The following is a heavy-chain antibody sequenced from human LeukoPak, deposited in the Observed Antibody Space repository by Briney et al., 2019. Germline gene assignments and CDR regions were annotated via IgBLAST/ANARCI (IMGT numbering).Heavy chain of an antibody. J-gene: IGHJ4*02. V-gene: IGHV1-18*01. CDR1: GXXFTSYG. D-gene: IGHD4-23*01. CDR2: ISAYNGNT. Sequence: KVSFXASGXXFTSYGISWVRQAPGQGLEWMGWISAYNGNTNYAQKLQGRVTMTTDTSTSTAYMELRSLRSDDTAVYYCARDPHYGGNSFVIDYWGQGTLVTVSS. CDR3: ARDPHYGGNSFVIDY.